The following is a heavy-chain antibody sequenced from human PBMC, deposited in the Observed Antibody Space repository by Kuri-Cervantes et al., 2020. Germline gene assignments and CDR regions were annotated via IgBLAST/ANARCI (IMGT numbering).Heavy chain of an antibody. CDR3: ARGRSKDYFDY. CDR1: GGSISSSSYY. V-gene: IGHV4-39*01. J-gene: IGHJ4*02. Sequence: SETLSLTCTVSGGSISSSSYYWGWIRQPPGKGLEWIGSIYYSGSTYYNPSLKSRVTISVDTSKNQFSLKLSSVTAADTAVYYCARGRSKDYFDYWGQGTLVTDSS. CDR2: IYYSGST.